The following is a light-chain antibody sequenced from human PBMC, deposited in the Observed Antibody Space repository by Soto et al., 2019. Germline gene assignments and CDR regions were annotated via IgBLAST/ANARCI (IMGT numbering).Light chain of an antibody. Sequence: QSALTQPASVSGSPGQSITISCTGTSRDVGGYNYVSWYQQHPGKAPKLMIYDVNNRPSGVSNSFSGSKSGSTASLTISGLQAEDEAYYYCKSFTSTYVYVFGTGTKLTVL. CDR3: KSFTSTYVYV. CDR1: SRDVGGYNY. J-gene: IGLJ1*01. V-gene: IGLV2-14*01. CDR2: DVN.